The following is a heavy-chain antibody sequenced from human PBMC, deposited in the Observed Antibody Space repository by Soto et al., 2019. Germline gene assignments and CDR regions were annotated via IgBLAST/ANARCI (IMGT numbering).Heavy chain of an antibody. CDR1: YGSISVSNVF. CDR3: VKRSLLMAPT. Sequence: SETLSLTCTVSYGSISVSNVFWCWFRHPPGKGLEWIGNIDYSGTAYFNPSLGTRVTFPVDTSKNQFSLSLNSVTAADTAVYYCVKRSLLMAPTWGQGIQVTVSS. D-gene: IGHD1-26*01. V-gene: IGHV4-39*01. CDR2: IDYSGTA. J-gene: IGHJ4*02.